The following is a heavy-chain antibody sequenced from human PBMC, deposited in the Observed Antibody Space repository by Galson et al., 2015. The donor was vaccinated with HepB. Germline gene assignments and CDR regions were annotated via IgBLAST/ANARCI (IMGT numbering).Heavy chain of an antibody. CDR1: GFSIRTDA. CDR3: AKARPGTNGLFDY. J-gene: IGHJ4*02. CDR2: ISINNGAA. V-gene: IGHV3-23*01. Sequence: SLRLSCAASGFSIRTDAVSWVRQAPGAGLEWVSGISINNGAAYYADSVKGRFTISRDNTENTVYLQMNSLTVEDTAVYYCAKARPGTNGLFDYWGQGTLVTVSS. D-gene: IGHD1-1*01.